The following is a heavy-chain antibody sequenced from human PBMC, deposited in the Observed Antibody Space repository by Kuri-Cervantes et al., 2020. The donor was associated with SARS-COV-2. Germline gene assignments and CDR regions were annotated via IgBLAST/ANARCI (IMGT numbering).Heavy chain of an antibody. V-gene: IGHV3-33*08. Sequence: GGSLRLSCAASGFTFSTCDMYWVRQAPGKGLEWVAFIWNDESNKYYADSVKGRFTISRDNSKNTLYLQMDSLRGDDTAVYYCARDVGDSGSDYWGQGTLVTVSS. CDR3: ARDVGDSGSDY. D-gene: IGHD3-10*01. CDR2: IWNDESNK. CDR1: GFTFSTCD. J-gene: IGHJ4*02.